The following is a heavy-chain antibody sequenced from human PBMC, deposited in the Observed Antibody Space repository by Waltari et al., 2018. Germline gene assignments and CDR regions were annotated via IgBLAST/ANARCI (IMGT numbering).Heavy chain of an antibody. V-gene: IGHV3-48*03. J-gene: IGHJ6*02. CDR2: ISSSGSTI. CDR1: GFTFRSYE. Sequence: EVQLVESGGGLVQPGGSLRLSCAASGFTFRSYEMNWVRQAPGKGLEWVSYISSSGSTIYYADSVKGRFTISRDNAKNSLYLQMNSLRAEDTAVYYCARGNRMNYYYYGMDVWGQGTTVTVSS. CDR3: ARGNRMNYYYYGMDV.